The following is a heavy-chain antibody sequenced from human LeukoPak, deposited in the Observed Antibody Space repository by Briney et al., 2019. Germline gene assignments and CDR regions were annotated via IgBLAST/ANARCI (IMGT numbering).Heavy chain of an antibody. CDR3: AKVWELYYFDY. Sequence: GGSLRLSCAASGFTFSSYAMSWVRQAPGKGLEWVSAIISGSGDRTYYADSVKGRFTISRDNSKNTLYLQMNSLRAEDTAVYYCAKVWELYYFDYWGQGTLVTVSS. D-gene: IGHD1-26*01. J-gene: IGHJ4*02. V-gene: IGHV3-23*01. CDR1: GFTFSSYA. CDR2: IISGSGDRT.